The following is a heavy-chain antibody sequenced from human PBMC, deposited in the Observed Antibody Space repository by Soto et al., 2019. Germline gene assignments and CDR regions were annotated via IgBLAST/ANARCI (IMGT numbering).Heavy chain of an antibody. CDR3: AKGVRDSGSYSDYFDY. Sequence: GGSLRLSCAASGLTFSSYAMSWVRQAPGKGLEWVSAISGSGGSTYYADSVKGRFTISRDNSKNTLYLQMNSLRAEDTAVYYCAKGVRDSGSYSDYFDYWGQGTLVTVSS. CDR1: GLTFSSYA. D-gene: IGHD1-26*01. J-gene: IGHJ4*02. V-gene: IGHV3-23*01. CDR2: ISGSGGST.